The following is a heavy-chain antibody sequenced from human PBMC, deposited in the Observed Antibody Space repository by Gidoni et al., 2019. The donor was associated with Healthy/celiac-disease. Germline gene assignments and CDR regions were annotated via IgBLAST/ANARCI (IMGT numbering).Heavy chain of an antibody. Sequence: QVQLVESGGGVVQPGGSLRLSCAASGFTFSSYGKHWVRQAPGKGLEWVAVLSYDGSNKYYADSVKGRFTISRDNSKNTLYLQMNSLRAEDTAVYYCAKVHLDTAIYWGQGTLVTVSS. CDR2: LSYDGSNK. CDR3: AKVHLDTAIY. V-gene: IGHV3-30*18. D-gene: IGHD5-18*01. CDR1: GFTFSSYG. J-gene: IGHJ4*02.